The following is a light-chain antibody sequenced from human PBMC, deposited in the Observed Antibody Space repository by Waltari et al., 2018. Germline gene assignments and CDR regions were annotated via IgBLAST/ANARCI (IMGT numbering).Light chain of an antibody. Sequence: SYELTQSPSVSLSPGQTARITCSGDALPSQYVYLYQHKTGQAPLLVIYKDTERPSGIPERFSGSTSGTTVTLTISGVQAEDEADYYCQSADSSNSYNVFGGGTRVTVL. CDR2: KDT. V-gene: IGLV3-25*03. CDR3: QSADSSNSYNV. J-gene: IGLJ6*01. CDR1: ALPSQY.